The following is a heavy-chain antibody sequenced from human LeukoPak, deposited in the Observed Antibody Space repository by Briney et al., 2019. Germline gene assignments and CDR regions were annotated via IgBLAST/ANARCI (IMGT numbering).Heavy chain of an antibody. CDR2: INPSGGST. Sequence: ASVNVSCTASGYTFTSYYMHWVRQAPGQGLEWMGIINPSGGSTSYAQKFQGRVTMTRDTSTSTVYMELSSLRSEDTAVYYCATSPGRYYYDSSGYYQLDYWGQGTLVTVSS. CDR3: ATSPGRYYYDSSGYYQLDY. J-gene: IGHJ4*02. V-gene: IGHV1-46*01. D-gene: IGHD3-22*01. CDR1: GYTFTSYY.